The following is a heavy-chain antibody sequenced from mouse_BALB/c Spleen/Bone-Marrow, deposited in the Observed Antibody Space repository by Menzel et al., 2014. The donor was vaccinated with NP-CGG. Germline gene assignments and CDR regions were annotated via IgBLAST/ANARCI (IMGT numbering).Heavy chain of an antibody. D-gene: IGHD2-4*01. CDR3: ARLITTGGSPY. CDR1: GYTFSFYW. V-gene: IGHV1-9*01. CDR2: ILPGSGSI. Sequence: QVQLQHSGAELMKPGASVKISCKATGYTFSFYWIEWVKQRPGHGLEWIGEILPGSGSINYNEKFKGKATFTVDPSSNTAYMQLSSLTSEDSAVYYCARLITTGGSPYWGQGTLVTVSA. J-gene: IGHJ3*01.